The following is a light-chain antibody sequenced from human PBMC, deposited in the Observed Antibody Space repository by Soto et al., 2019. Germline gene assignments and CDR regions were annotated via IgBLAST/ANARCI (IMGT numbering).Light chain of an antibody. CDR1: QSVTNSF. CDR3: QQYVSSPWA. CDR2: GAS. J-gene: IGKJ1*01. V-gene: IGKV3-20*01. Sequence: EIVLTQSPGTLSLSPGERATLSCRASQSVTNSFLAWYQQIPGQAPRLLIYGASRRATGIPDRFTGSGSGTDFTLTISRLEPEDFAVYYCQQYVSSPWAFGQGTKVDIK.